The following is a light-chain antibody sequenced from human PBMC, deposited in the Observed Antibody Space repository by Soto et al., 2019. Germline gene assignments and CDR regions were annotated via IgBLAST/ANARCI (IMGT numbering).Light chain of an antibody. J-gene: IGKJ1*01. Sequence: DIQMTQSPSSLPASVGDRVSITFLASQGISNWLAWYEQKTGKAPKLLIYKASTLKSGVPSRFSGSGSGTEFTLTISSLQPDDFATYYCQHYNSYSEAFGQGTKVDIK. CDR2: KAS. CDR3: QHYNSYSEA. V-gene: IGKV1-5*03. CDR1: QGISNW.